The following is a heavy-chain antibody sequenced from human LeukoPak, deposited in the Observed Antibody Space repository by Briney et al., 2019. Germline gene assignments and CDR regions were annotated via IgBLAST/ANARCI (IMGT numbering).Heavy chain of an antibody. J-gene: IGHJ6*02. Sequence: SETLSLTCTVSGGSISSGDYYWSWIRQPPGKGLEWIGYIYYSGSTYYNPSLKSRVTISVDTSKNQFSLKLSSVTAADTAVYYCARSRGSSEWDPEGYGMDVWGQGTTVTASS. D-gene: IGHD1-26*01. V-gene: IGHV4-30-4*01. CDR2: IYYSGST. CDR3: ARSRGSSEWDPEGYGMDV. CDR1: GGSISSGDYY.